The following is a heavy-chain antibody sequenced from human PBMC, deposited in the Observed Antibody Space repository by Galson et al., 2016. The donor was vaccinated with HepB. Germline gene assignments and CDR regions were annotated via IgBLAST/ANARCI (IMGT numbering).Heavy chain of an antibody. D-gene: IGHD4/OR15-4a*01. CDR2: ISGSGGST. J-gene: IGHJ3*02. CDR1: GFTFSDYA. CDR3: AKQGLAGSAKRDRAFDI. V-gene: IGHV3-23*01. Sequence: SLRLSCAASGFTFSDYAMSWVRQAPGKGLEWVSGISGSGGSTYYADSVKGRFTISRDNSKNTMYLQMNSLRAEDTALYYCAKQGLAGSAKRDRAFDIWGQGTMVTVSS.